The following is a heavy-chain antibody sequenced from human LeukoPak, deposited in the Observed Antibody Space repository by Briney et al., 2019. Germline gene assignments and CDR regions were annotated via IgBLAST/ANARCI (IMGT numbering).Heavy chain of an antibody. V-gene: IGHV3-21*01. J-gene: IGHJ6*02. Sequence: PGGSLRLSCAASGFTFSSYSMNWVSQAPGKGLEWVSSISSSSSYIYYADSVKGRLTISRDNAKNSLYLQMNSLRAEDTAVYYCARDSATVTRGYYYYYGMDVWGQGTTVTVSS. CDR3: ARDSATVTRGYYYYYGMDV. CDR1: GFTFSSYS. CDR2: ISSSSSYI. D-gene: IGHD4-17*01.